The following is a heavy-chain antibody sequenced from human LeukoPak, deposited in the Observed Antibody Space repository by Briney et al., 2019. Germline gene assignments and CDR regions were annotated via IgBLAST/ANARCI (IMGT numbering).Heavy chain of an antibody. CDR3: VDCHYAFDI. Sequence: SETLSLTCAVYGGSFSGYYWSWIRQPPGKGLEWIGEINHSGSTNYNPSLKSRVTISVDTSKNQFSLKLSSVTAADTAVYYCVDCHYAFDIWGQGTMVTVSS. CDR1: GGSFSGYY. V-gene: IGHV4-34*01. CDR2: INHSGST. D-gene: IGHD2-21*02. J-gene: IGHJ3*02.